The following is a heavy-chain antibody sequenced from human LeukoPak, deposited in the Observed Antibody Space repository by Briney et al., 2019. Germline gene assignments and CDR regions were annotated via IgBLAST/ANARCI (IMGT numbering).Heavy chain of an antibody. CDR3: ARDSGIVGARTPGY. V-gene: IGHV1-18*01. J-gene: IGHJ4*02. Sequence: ASVKVSCKASGYTFTSYGISWVRRAPGQGLEWMGWISAYNGNTNYAQKLQGRVTMTTDTSTSTAYMELRSLRSDDTAVYYCARDSGIVGARTPGYWGQGTLVTVSS. CDR1: GYTFTSYG. D-gene: IGHD1-26*01. CDR2: ISAYNGNT.